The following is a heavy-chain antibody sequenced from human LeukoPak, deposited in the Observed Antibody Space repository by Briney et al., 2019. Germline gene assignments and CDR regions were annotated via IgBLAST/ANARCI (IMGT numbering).Heavy chain of an antibody. J-gene: IGHJ5*02. Sequence: PGGSLRLSCAASGFTFRSHGMHWVRQAPGKGLEWVAFIRYDGSYKYYADSVKDRFTISRDNSRNTLYLQMNSLRTDDTAIYYCVCRSGTYSRFTDTWGQGTLVTVSS. D-gene: IGHD1-26*01. V-gene: IGHV3-30*02. CDR2: IRYDGSYK. CDR3: VCRSGTYSRFTDT. CDR1: GFTFRSHG.